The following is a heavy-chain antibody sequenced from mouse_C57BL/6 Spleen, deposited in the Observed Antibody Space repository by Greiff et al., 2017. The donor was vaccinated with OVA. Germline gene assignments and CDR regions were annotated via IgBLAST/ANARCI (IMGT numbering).Heavy chain of an antibody. J-gene: IGHJ2*01. Sequence: QVQLQQPGAELVMPGASVKLSCKASGYTFTSYWMHWVKQRPGQGLEWIGEIDPSDSYTNYNQKLKGKSTLTVDKSSSTSYMQLSSLTSDDSAVYYCARLGNYDYWGQGTTLTVSS. V-gene: IGHV1-69*01. CDR1: GYTFTSYW. CDR2: IDPSDSYT. D-gene: IGHD2-1*01. CDR3: ARLGNYDY.